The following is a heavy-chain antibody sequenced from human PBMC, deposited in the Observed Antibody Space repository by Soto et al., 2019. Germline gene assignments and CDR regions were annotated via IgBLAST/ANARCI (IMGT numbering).Heavy chain of an antibody. J-gene: IGHJ4*02. V-gene: IGHV4-39*01. D-gene: IGHD1-26*01. Sequence: SETLSLTCTVSGGSISSSSYYWGWIRQPPGKGLEWIGSIYYSGSTYYNPSLKSRVTISVDTSKNQFSLKLSSVTAADTAVYYCARLLVGAPSYWGQGTLVTVSS. CDR3: ARLLVGAPSY. CDR1: GGSISSSSYY. CDR2: IYYSGST.